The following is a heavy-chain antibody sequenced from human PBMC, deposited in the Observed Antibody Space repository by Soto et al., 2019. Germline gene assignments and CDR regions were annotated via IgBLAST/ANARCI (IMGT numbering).Heavy chain of an antibody. CDR3: ASRSYPSEWFDP. Sequence: QLQLQESGPGLVKPSETLSLTCTASGGSIRSSSYFWGWIRQPPGKGLEWIGTIYSSGSTYYNPSLKSRVTISVDTSKNQFSLKLSSVTAADTAVYYCASRSYPSEWFDPWGQGTLVTVSS. J-gene: IGHJ5*02. D-gene: IGHD3-16*02. CDR2: IYSSGST. V-gene: IGHV4-39*01. CDR1: GGSIRSSSYF.